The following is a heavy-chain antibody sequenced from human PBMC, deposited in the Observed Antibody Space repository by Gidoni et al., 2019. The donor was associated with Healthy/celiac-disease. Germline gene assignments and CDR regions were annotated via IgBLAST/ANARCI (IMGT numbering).Heavy chain of an antibody. V-gene: IGHV4-31*03. D-gene: IGHD3-3*01. CDR3: ERTIFGVVRVPPGAFDI. CDR2: IYYSGST. J-gene: IGHJ3*02. Sequence: QVQLLESGPGLVKPSQTLSLPCTVSGCSLSSGGYYWSWIRQHPGKGLEWIGYIYYSGSTYYNPSLKSRVTISVDTSKNQFSLKLSSVTAADTDVYYCERTIFGVVRVPPGAFDIWGQGTMVTVSS. CDR1: GCSLSSGGYY.